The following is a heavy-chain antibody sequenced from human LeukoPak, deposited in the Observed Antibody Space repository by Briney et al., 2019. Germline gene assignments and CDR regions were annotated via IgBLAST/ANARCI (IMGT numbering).Heavy chain of an antibody. CDR2: ISSSSSYI. V-gene: IGHV3-21*01. D-gene: IGHD4-17*01. CDR3: ARSATVTNDY. CDR1: GFTFSSYS. J-gene: IGHJ4*02. Sequence: GGSLRLSCAASGFTFSSYSMNWVCQAPGKGLEWVSSISSSSSYIYYADSVKGRLTISRDNAKNSLYLQMNSLRAEDTAVYYCARSATVTNDYWGQGTLVTVSS.